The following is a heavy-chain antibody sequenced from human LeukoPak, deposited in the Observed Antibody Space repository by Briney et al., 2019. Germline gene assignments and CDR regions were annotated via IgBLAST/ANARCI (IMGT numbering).Heavy chain of an antibody. D-gene: IGHD3-22*01. V-gene: IGHV3-48*01. J-gene: IGHJ4*02. CDR1: GFTFGSYG. CDR2: ISSSRTSI. Sequence: GGSLRLSCAASGFTFGSYGMTWVREAPGKGLEWVSYISSSRTSIYYADSVKGRFTISRDNSKNTLYLQMNSLRAEDTAVYYCAKAGRYDSSGYHDYWGQGTLVTVSS. CDR3: AKAGRYDSSGYHDY.